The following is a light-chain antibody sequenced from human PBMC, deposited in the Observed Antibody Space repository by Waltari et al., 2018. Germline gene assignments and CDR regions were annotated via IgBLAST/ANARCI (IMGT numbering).Light chain of an antibody. CDR3: SSYTSSSTPWV. V-gene: IGLV2-14*01. CDR2: DVS. CDR1: SSDVGGYNY. Sequence: QSALTQPASVSGSPGQSITIPCPGTSSDVGGYNYVSWYQQHPGKAPKLMIYDVSKRPSGVSNRFSGSKSGNTASLTISGLQAEDEADYYCSSYTSSSTPWVFGGGTKLTVL. J-gene: IGLJ3*02.